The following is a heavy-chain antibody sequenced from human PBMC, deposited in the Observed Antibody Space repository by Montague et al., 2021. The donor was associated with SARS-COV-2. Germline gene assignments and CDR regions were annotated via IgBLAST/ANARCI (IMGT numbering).Heavy chain of an antibody. CDR3: AGVGRLQLVRLSGMDV. V-gene: IGHV4-39*07. D-gene: IGHD6-13*01. J-gene: IGHJ6*02. CDR1: GGSISSSSYD. Sequence: SKTLSPTRTLSGGSISSSSYDWGWIRGPPGRGLEWIGSMDYSGSTYYXRCVERRVTISVDTSKNQFSLKLRSVTAADTAVYYCAGVGRLQLVRLSGMDVWGQGTTVTVSS. CDR2: MDYSGST.